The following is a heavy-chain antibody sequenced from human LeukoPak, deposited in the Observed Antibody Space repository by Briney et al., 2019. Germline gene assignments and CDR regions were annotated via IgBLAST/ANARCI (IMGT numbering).Heavy chain of an antibody. CDR3: ARGRDY. CDR1: GGSFSGYY. Sequence: SETLSLTCAVYGGSFSGYYWSWIRQPPGKGLEWIGEINHSGSTNYNPSLKSRVTISVDTSKNQFSLKPSSVTAADTAVYYCARGRDYWGQGTMVTVSS. V-gene: IGHV4-34*01. CDR2: INHSGST. J-gene: IGHJ4*02.